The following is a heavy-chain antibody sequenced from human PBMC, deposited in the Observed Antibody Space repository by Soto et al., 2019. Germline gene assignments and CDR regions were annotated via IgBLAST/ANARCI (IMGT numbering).Heavy chain of an antibody. CDR3: ARDQTDSGGYSDS. CDR2: IWNDGSNE. CDR1: GFNFSSYG. D-gene: IGHD3-22*01. J-gene: IGHJ4*02. Sequence: PGGSLRLSCGASGFNFSSYGIHWVRQAPGKGLEWVAIIWNDGSNEYYADSVKGRFTISRDNSKNTVYLQVSKLRAEDTAVYFCARDQTDSGGYSDSWGQGTLVTVYS. V-gene: IGHV3-33*01.